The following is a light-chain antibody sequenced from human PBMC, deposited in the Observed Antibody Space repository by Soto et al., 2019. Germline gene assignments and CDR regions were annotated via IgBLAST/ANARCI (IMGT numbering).Light chain of an antibody. CDR3: NSYAGSNTYV. CDR2: EVT. Sequence: QSALTQPPSASGSPGQSVTISCTGTSSDVGGYNFVSWYQHHPGKAPKLIIYEVTKRPSGVPNRFSGSKSGNTASLTVSGLQAEDEDDYYCNSYAGSNTYVFGTGTKLTVL. CDR1: SSDVGGYNF. J-gene: IGLJ1*01. V-gene: IGLV2-8*01.